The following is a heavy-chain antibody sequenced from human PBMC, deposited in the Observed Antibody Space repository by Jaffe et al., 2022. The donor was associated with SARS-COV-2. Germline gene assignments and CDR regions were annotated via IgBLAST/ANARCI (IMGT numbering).Heavy chain of an antibody. CDR1: GFTFSSYW. CDR2: IKQDESEK. Sequence: EVQLVESGGGLVQPGGSLRLSCAASGFTFSSYWMNWVRQAPGKGLEWVANIKQDESEKYYVDSVKGRFTISRDNAKNSLYLQMNSLRAEDTAVYYCARTYNSDSSVYRPIDYWGQGTLVTVSS. J-gene: IGHJ4*02. V-gene: IGHV3-7*01. CDR3: ARTYNSDSSVYRPIDY. D-gene: IGHD3-22*01.